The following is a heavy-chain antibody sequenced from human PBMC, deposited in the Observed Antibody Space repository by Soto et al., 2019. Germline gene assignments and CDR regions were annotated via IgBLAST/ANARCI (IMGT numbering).Heavy chain of an antibody. V-gene: IGHV4-30-4*01. CDR3: ARASPVVTDV. CDR1: GGSISIGDYY. Sequence: QVQLQESGPGLVKPSQTLSLTCTVSGGSISIGDYYWSWIRQPPGKGLEGIGYIYYSGSTHYNPSLKSRVTISVDTSKNQFSLKLSSVTAADTAVYYGARASPVVTDVWGQGTTVTVSS. CDR2: IYYSGST. D-gene: IGHD5-18*01. J-gene: IGHJ6*02.